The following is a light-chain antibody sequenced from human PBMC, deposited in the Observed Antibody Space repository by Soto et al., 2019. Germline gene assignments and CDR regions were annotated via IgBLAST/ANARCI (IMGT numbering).Light chain of an antibody. Sequence: DIVMTQSPDSLAVSLGERATINCKSSQSGLHSSNDTNFLTWYQQKPGQPPKLLIHWASTRESGVPDRFSGSEAGTDCTLTISSLQAEDVAVYYCHQHGSAPSMFGQGTKVEIK. CDR3: HQHGSAPSM. V-gene: IGKV4-1*01. J-gene: IGKJ1*01. CDR2: WAS. CDR1: QSGLHSSNDTNF.